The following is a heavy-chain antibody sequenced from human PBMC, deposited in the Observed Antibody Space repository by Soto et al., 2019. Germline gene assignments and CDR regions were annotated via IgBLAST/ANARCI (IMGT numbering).Heavy chain of an antibody. J-gene: IGHJ6*02. CDR2: IYYSGST. D-gene: IGHD6-19*01. CDR1: GGSISSYY. V-gene: IGHV4-59*01. CDR3: ARDSGGYSSGWSGYYYYYYGMDV. Sequence: SETLSLTCTVSGGSISSYYWSWIRQPPGKGLEWIGYIYYSGSTNYNPSLKSRVTISVDTSKNQFSLKLSSVTAADTAVYYCARDSGGYSSGWSGYYYYYYGMDVWGQGTTVTV.